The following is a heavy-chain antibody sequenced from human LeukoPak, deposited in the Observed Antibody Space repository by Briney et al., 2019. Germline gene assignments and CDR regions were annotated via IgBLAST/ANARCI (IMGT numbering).Heavy chain of an antibody. CDR2: ISSSGNSI. V-gene: IGHV3-11*04. CDR3: ARADDSSSGYFDY. J-gene: IGHJ4*02. D-gene: IGHD6-6*01. Sequence: PGGSLRLSCAASGFSFSGSYMSWIRQAPGKGLEWVSYISSSGNSISYADSVKGRFTISRDNAKNSLYLQMNSLRAEDTAVYYCARADDSSSGYFDYWGQGTLVTVSS. CDR1: GFSFSGSY.